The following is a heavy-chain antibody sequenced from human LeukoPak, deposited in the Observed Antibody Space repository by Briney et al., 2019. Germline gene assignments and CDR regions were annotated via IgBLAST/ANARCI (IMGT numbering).Heavy chain of an antibody. CDR2: IYHSGST. J-gene: IGHJ4*02. CDR3: ARDLRGVLL. V-gene: IGHV4-30-2*01. D-gene: IGHD3-10*01. CDR1: GGSISGGGYS. Sequence: SETLSLTCAVSGGSISGGGYSWSWIRQPPGKGLEWIGYIYHSGSTYYNPSLKSRVTISVDRSKNQFSLKLSSVTAADTAVYYCARDLRGVLLWGQGTLVTVSS.